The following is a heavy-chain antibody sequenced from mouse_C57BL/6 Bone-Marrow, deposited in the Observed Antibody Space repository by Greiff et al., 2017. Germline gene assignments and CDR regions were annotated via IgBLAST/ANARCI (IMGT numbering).Heavy chain of an antibody. Sequence: VMLVESGPELVKPGASVKLSCKASGYTFTSYDINWVKQRPGQGLEWIGWIYPRDGSTKYNEKFKGKATLTVDTSSSTAYMELHSLTSEDSAVYFCASVYSNYRFDYWGQGTTLTVSS. CDR2: IYPRDGST. J-gene: IGHJ2*01. CDR3: ASVYSNYRFDY. CDR1: GYTFTSYD. D-gene: IGHD2-5*01. V-gene: IGHV1-85*01.